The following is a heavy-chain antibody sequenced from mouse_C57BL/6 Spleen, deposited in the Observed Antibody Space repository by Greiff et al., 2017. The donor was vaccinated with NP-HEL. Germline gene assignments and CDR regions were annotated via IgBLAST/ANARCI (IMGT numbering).Heavy chain of an antibody. CDR2: IDPEDGET. Sequence: DVKLVESGAELVKPGASVKLSCTASGFNIKDYYMHWVKQRTEQGLEWIGRIDPEDGETKYAPKFQGKATITADTSSNTAYLQLISLTSEDTAVYSCARGGDYDDYFDYWGQGTTLTVSS. D-gene: IGHD2-4*01. V-gene: IGHV14-2*01. CDR3: ARGGDYDDYFDY. CDR1: GFNIKDYY. J-gene: IGHJ2*01.